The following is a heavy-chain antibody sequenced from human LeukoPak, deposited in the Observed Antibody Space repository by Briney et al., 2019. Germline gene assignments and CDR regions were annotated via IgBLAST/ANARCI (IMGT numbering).Heavy chain of an antibody. J-gene: IGHJ5*02. CDR3: ARDSGSHGYWWFDP. V-gene: IGHV1-69*13. CDR2: IIPIFGTA. CDR1: GCTFSSYA. D-gene: IGHD5-18*01. Sequence: SVKVSCKASGCTFSSYAISWVRQAPGQGLECIGGIIPIFGTANYAQKFQGRVTITADESMSTAYMELSSLRSEDTAVYYCARDSGSHGYWWFDPWGQGTLVTVSS.